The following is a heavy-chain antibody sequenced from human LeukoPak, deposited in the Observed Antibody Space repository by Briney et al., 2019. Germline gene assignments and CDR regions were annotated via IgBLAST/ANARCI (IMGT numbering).Heavy chain of an antibody. CDR1: GFTFSSHA. V-gene: IGHV3-23*01. J-gene: IGHJ3*02. CDR2: ISGSGGST. D-gene: IGHD3-16*01. CDR3: AKLIGYAFDI. Sequence: PGGSLRLSCAASGFTFSSHAMSWARQAPGKGLEWVSAISGSGGSTYYADSVKGRFTISRDNSKNTLYLQMNSLRAEDTAVYYCAKLIGYAFDIWGQGTMVTVSS.